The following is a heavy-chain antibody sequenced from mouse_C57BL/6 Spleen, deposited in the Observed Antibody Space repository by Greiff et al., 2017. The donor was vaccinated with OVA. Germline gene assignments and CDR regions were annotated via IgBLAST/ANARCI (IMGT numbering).Heavy chain of an antibody. V-gene: IGHV5-6*01. J-gene: IGHJ4*01. Sequence: EVQGVESGGDLVKPGGSLKLSCAASGFTFSSYGMSWVRQTPDKRLEWVATISSGGSYTYYPDSVKGRSTISRDTAKNTLYLQVSRLKSEDTAMYYCARQSTYYAMDYWGQGTSVTVSS. CDR2: ISSGGSYT. CDR3: ARQSTYYAMDY. CDR1: GFTFSSYG.